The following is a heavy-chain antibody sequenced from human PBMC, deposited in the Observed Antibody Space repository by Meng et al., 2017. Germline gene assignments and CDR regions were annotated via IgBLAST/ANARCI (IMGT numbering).Heavy chain of an antibody. Sequence: QEELDHSGAEVKKPGSAVKVYCKASGGTFSSYAISCVRQAPGQGLEWMGGIIPIFGTANYAQKFQGRVTITADESTSTAYMELSSLRSEDTAVYYCASYSSVRGIAYWGQGTLVTVSS. J-gene: IGHJ4*02. CDR1: GGTFSSYA. D-gene: IGHD3-10*01. V-gene: IGHV1-69*01. CDR3: ASYSSVRGIAY. CDR2: IIPIFGTA.